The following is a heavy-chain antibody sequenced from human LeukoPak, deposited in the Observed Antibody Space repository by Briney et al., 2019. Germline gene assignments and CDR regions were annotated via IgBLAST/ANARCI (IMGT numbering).Heavy chain of an antibody. Sequence: AASVKVCCKASGGTFSSYAISWVRQAPGQGLEWMGGVIPIFGTANYAQKFQGRVTITADESTSTAYMELSSLRSEDTAVYYCARGPGTTFGLDYWGQGTLVTVSS. J-gene: IGHJ4*02. CDR2: VIPIFGTA. CDR3: ARGPGTTFGLDY. CDR1: GGTFSSYA. V-gene: IGHV1-69*13. D-gene: IGHD1-1*01.